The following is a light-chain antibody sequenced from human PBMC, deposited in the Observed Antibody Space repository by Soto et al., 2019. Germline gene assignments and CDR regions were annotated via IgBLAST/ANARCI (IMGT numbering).Light chain of an antibody. J-gene: IGKJ5*01. CDR1: QSVSSSY. CDR2: GAS. CDR3: QQYGSSPTT. Sequence: EIVFTQSPVTLSLSPGERATLSCRASQSVSSSYLAWYQQKPGQAPRLLIYGASSRATGIPDRFSGSGSGTDFTLTISRLEPEDFAVYYCQQYGSSPTTFGQGTRLEIK. V-gene: IGKV3-20*01.